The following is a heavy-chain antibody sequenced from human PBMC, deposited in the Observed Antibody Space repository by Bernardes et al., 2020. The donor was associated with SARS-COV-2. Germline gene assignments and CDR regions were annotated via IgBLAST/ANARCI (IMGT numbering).Heavy chain of an antibody. V-gene: IGHV1-18*01. CDR3: ATVVGYTYGGGWFDR. D-gene: IGHD5-18*01. J-gene: IGHJ5*02. CDR1: GYTFTSYG. Sequence: ASVKVSCKASGYTFTSYGISWVRQAPGQGLEWMGWISADSVNTDYAEKFQGRVTMTTDTSTSTAYMELRRLRSDDTAVYYCATVVGYTYGGGWFDRWGQGTLVIVSS. CDR2: ISADSVNT.